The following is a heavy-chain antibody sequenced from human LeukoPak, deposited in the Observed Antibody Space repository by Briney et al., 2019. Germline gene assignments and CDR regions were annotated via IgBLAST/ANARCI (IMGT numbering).Heavy chain of an antibody. CDR3: AREHILTGDNEDY. V-gene: IGHV3-48*03. CDR2: ISSSGSTI. CDR1: GFTFSSYE. Sequence: GGSLRLSCAASGFTFSSYEMNWVRQAPGKGLEWVAYISSSGSTIYYADSVKGRFTISRDNAKNSLYLQMNSLRAEDTAVYYCAREHILTGDNEDYWGQGTLVTVSS. J-gene: IGHJ4*02. D-gene: IGHD3-9*01.